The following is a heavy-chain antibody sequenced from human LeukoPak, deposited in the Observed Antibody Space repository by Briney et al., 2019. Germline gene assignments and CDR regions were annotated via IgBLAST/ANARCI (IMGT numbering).Heavy chain of an antibody. Sequence: GGSLRLSCAASGFTFSSYAMSWVRQAPGKGLEWVSAISGSGGSTYYADSVKGRLTISRDNSKNTLYLQMNSLRAEDTAVYYCAKDTSLSYPADYFDYWGQGTLVTVSS. CDR3: AKDTSLSYPADYFDY. CDR1: GFTFSSYA. J-gene: IGHJ4*02. D-gene: IGHD1-1*01. CDR2: ISGSGGST. V-gene: IGHV3-23*01.